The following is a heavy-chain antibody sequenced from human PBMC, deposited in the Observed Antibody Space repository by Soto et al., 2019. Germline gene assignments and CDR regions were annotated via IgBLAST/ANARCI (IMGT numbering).Heavy chain of an antibody. Sequence: EVQLVESGGGLVQPGGSLRLSCAASGFTFSSYWMSWVRQAPGKGLEWVANIKQDGSEKYYVDSVKGRFTISRDNAKKPLYLQMNRLRAADTAVYYCASGGGSMVRGVRGVNYYYYYGMDVWGQGTTVTVSS. CDR1: GFTFSSYW. V-gene: IGHV3-7*01. CDR3: ASGGGSMVRGVRGVNYYYYYGMDV. J-gene: IGHJ6*02. CDR2: IKQDGSEK. D-gene: IGHD3-10*01.